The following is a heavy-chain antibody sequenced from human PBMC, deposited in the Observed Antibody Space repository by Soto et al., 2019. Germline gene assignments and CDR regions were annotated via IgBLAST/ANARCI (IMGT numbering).Heavy chain of an antibody. CDR2: IYYTETT. CDR3: ARVNRSGWLRWFDP. D-gene: IGHD6-19*01. V-gene: IGHV4-59*02. Sequence: ETLSLTCTVSGGSVSSYYWSWIRQPPGKGLEWIGYIYYTETTNYNPSLKSRVTISVDTSKNQFSLKLSSVTAADTAVYYCARVNRSGWLRWFDPWGRGTLVTVSS. J-gene: IGHJ5*02. CDR1: GGSVSSYY.